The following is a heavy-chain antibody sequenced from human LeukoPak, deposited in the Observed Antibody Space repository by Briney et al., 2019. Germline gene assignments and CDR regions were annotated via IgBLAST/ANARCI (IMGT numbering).Heavy chain of an antibody. D-gene: IGHD4-11*01. Sequence: PSETLSLTCTVSGGSISSYYWSWIRQPPGKGLEWIGYIYYSGSTNYNPSLKSRVTISVDTSKNQFSLKLSSVTAADTAVYYCARAPYSNYYYYYMTSGAKGPRSPSP. V-gene: IGHV4-59*01. CDR3: ARAPYSNYYYYYMTS. J-gene: IGHJ6*03. CDR1: GGSISSYY. CDR2: IYYSGST.